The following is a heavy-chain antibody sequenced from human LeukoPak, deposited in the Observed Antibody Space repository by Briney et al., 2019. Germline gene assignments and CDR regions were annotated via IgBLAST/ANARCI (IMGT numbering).Heavy chain of an antibody. J-gene: IGHJ4*02. CDR2: INPNTGGT. CDR3: ARAPMIVVVFPPRLDF. Sequence: ASVKVSCKTSGYTFTGYYMHWVRQAPGQGLEWMGWINPNTGGTNYAQKFQGRVTMTSDTSISTAYMELSSLKTDDTAMYYCARAPMIVVVFPPRLDFWGQGTLVTVSS. CDR1: GYTFTGYY. D-gene: IGHD3-22*01. V-gene: IGHV1-2*02.